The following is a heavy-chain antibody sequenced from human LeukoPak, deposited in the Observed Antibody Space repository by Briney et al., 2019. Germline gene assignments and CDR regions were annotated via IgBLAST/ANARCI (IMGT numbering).Heavy chain of an antibody. D-gene: IGHD3-22*01. J-gene: IGHJ1*01. Sequence: PSETLSLTCAVYGGSFSGYYWSWIRQPPGKGLEWIGEINHSGSTNYNPSLKSRVTISVDTSKNQFSLKLSSVTAADTAVYYCARGPQITMIVVAQRYFQHWGQGTLVTVSS. CDR2: INHSGST. CDR1: GGSFSGYY. CDR3: ARGPQITMIVVAQRYFQH. V-gene: IGHV4-34*01.